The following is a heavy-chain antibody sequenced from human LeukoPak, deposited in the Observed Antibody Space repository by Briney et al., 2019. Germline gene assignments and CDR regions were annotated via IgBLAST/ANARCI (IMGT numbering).Heavy chain of an antibody. CDR3: ARVRDWNDGWSAFDY. Sequence: GGSLRLSCAASGFTFSSYWMSWVRQAPRKGLEWVASIKKDGSENFHVDSVKGRFTISRDNAKNSLYLQMNSLRAEDTAVYYCARVRDWNDGWSAFDYWGQGTLVTVSS. D-gene: IGHD1-1*01. V-gene: IGHV3-7*04. J-gene: IGHJ4*02. CDR2: IKKDGSEN. CDR1: GFTFSSYW.